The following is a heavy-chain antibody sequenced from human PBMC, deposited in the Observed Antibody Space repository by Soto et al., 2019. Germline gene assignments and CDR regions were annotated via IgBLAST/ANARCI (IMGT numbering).Heavy chain of an antibody. CDR2: IIDSGAST. CDR1: GFTFRSCA. J-gene: IGHJ6*02. Sequence: PGGSLRLSCAASGFTFRSCAMGWVRQAPWKGLEWVSDIIDSGASTYYADSVKGRFTISRDNSKSTLYLQMNSLRAEDTALYYCAKGRSYYYYYGVDVWGQGTTVTVSS. V-gene: IGHV3-23*01. CDR3: AKGRSYYYYYGVDV.